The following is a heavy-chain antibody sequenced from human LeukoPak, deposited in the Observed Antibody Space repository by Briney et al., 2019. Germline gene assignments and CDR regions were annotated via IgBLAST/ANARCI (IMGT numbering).Heavy chain of an antibody. J-gene: IGHJ4*02. CDR2: ISGSGGGT. CDR3: AKDLGRYRNNFFDY. V-gene: IGHV3-23*01. Sequence: GGSLRLSCEGSGFTFSTHKMHWVRQPPGKGLEWVSTISGSGGGTYYADSVKGRFTISRDDSKNTLYLQMNSLRADDTAVYYCAKDLGRYRNNFFDYWGQGNLVTVSS. D-gene: IGHD1-26*01. CDR1: GFTFSTHK.